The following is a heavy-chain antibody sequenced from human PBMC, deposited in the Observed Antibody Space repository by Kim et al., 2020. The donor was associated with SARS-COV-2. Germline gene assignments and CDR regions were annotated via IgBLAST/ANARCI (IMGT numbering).Heavy chain of an antibody. Sequence: GGSLRLSCAASGFTFSSYAMHWVRQAPGKGLEYVSAISSNGGSTYYTNSVKGRFTISRDNSKNTLYLQMGSLRAEDMAVYYCARGVAAAMSPWGQGTLVTVSS. V-gene: IGHV3-64*01. J-gene: IGHJ5*02. D-gene: IGHD6-13*01. CDR2: ISSNGGST. CDR1: GFTFSSYA. CDR3: ARGVAAAMSP.